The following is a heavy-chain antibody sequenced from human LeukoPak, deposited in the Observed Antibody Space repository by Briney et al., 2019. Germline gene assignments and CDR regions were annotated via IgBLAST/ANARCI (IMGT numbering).Heavy chain of an antibody. V-gene: IGHV2-5*02. Sequence: SGPTLVNPTQTLTLTCSFSGFSLTTTGVAVGWILHPPEKPLEWLALIFWDDDKKYSPSLKSRVTITKDTSNNQVVLIITNMDPVDTATYHCVHRQTGSTSFDYWGQGTLVIVSS. J-gene: IGHJ4*02. D-gene: IGHD1-1*01. CDR1: GFSLTTTGVA. CDR3: VHRQTGSTSFDY. CDR2: IFWDDDK.